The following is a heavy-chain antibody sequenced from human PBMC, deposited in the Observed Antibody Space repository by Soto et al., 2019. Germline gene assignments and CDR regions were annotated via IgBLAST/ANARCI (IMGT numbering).Heavy chain of an antibody. V-gene: IGHV6-1*01. J-gene: IGHJ6*02. CDR3: ARVAIVVVPAAISRYGMDV. CDR2: TYYRSQWYN. Sequence: PSQTLSLTCAISGDSVSSNSAAWNWIRQSPSRGLEWLGRTYYRSQWYNDYAVSVKSRITINPDTSKNQFSLQLNSVTPEDTAVYDCARVAIVVVPAAISRYGMDVWGQGTTVTVSS. CDR1: GDSVSSNSAA. D-gene: IGHD2-2*01.